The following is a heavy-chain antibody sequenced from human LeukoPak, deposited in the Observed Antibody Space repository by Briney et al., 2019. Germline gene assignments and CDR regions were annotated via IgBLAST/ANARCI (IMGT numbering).Heavy chain of an antibody. Sequence: ASVKVSCKASGYTFTKYVVHWVRQAPGQRPEWMGWINAGNGDTKYSQNFQDRVTITRDTSANTAYMELSSLTSEDTALYYCARDDCGDTCYPGGYWGQGTLDTVSS. CDR3: ARDDCGDTCYPGGY. V-gene: IGHV1-3*01. CDR1: GYTFTKYV. CDR2: INAGNGDT. J-gene: IGHJ4*02. D-gene: IGHD2-21*01.